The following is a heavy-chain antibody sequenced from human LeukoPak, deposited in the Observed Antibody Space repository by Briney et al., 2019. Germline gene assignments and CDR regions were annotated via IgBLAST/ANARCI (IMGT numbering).Heavy chain of an antibody. V-gene: IGHV4-39*02. CDR1: GDSISTSSSY. CDR3: ARDDYGGNLPTSH. J-gene: IGHJ4*02. Sequence: KPSETLSLTCSVSGDSISTSSSYWGWIRQPPGKGLEWIGSIYYSGSTYYNTSLKSRVTISVDTSKNQFSLKLNSVTAADTAVYYCARDDYGGNLPTSHWGQGTLVTVSS. D-gene: IGHD4-23*01. CDR2: IYYSGST.